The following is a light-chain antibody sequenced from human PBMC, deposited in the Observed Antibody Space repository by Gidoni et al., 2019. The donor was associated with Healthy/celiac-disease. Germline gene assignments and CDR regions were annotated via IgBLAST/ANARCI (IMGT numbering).Light chain of an antibody. J-gene: IGLJ3*02. Sequence: ELTQPSSVSVSPGQTARITCSGDVLAKKYARWFQQKPGQAPVLVIYNDSERPSGIPERFSGSSSGTTVTLTISGAQVEDEADYYCYSAADNNRVFGGGTKLTVL. CDR3: YSAADNNRV. CDR1: VLAKKY. V-gene: IGLV3-27*01. CDR2: NDS.